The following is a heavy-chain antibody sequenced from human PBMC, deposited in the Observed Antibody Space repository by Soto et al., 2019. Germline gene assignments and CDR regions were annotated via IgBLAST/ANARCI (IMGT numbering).Heavy chain of an antibody. Sequence: GGSLRLSCAASGFTFSSYAMSWVRQAPGKGLEWVSAITGSGGSTYHADSVQGRFTISRVSSKNTLYLQMNSLRAEDTAVYYCAKGSSSGRPYYFDYWGQGTLVTVSS. D-gene: IGHD3-22*01. J-gene: IGHJ4*02. CDR3: AKGSSSGRPYYFDY. V-gene: IGHV3-23*01. CDR1: GFTFSSYA. CDR2: ITGSGGST.